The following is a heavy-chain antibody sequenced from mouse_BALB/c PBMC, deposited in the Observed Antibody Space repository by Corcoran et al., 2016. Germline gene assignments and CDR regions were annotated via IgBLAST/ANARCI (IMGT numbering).Heavy chain of an antibody. V-gene: IGHV1-18*01. CDR3: SRRITGMAFIY. CDR1: GYTFTDYN. D-gene: IGHD4-1*01. J-gene: IGHJ3*01. Sequence: EVLLQQSGPELVKPGASVKIPCKASGYTFTDYNMDWVKQSHGKSLEWIGYVSPYNGCSLYNQKFRGKATLTVDKSSSPAYMELSSLTSEDTAVHFCSRRITGMAFIYCGQGTLVTVSA. CDR2: VSPYNGCS.